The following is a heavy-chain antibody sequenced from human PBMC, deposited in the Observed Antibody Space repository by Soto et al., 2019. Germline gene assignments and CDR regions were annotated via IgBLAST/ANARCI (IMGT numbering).Heavy chain of an antibody. CDR2: ISADIGNA. V-gene: IGHV1-18*01. Sequence: ASVKVSCKASGYTFTSYGISWVRQAPGQGLEWMGWISADIGNANYAQKLQGRVTITTDTSTITAYMDLRRLRSDDSAVYYCARDDFWSGYFFDYWGQGTLVTVSS. CDR1: GYTFTSYG. J-gene: IGHJ4*02. CDR3: ARDDFWSGYFFDY. D-gene: IGHD3-3*01.